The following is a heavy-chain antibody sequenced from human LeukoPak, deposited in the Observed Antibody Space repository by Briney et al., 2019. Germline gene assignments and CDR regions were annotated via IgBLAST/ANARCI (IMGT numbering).Heavy chain of an antibody. CDR2: IIPIFGTA. V-gene: IGHV1-69*13. D-gene: IGHD6-25*01. CDR3: ARDRYGSVLDLGAFDY. Sequence: EASVTVSCKASGGTFSSYAISWVRQAPGQGLEWMGGIIPIFGTANYAQKFQGRVTITADESTSTAYMELSSLRSEDTAVYYCARDRYGSVLDLGAFDYWGQGTLVTVSS. CDR1: GGTFSSYA. J-gene: IGHJ4*02.